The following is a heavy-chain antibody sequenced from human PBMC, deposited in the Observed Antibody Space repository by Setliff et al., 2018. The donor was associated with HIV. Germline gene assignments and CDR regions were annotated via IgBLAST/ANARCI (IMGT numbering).Heavy chain of an antibody. CDR2: IIPIFGTA. CDR1: GGTFSNYA. CDR3: AKSHSFYYSGMDV. J-gene: IGHJ6*02. Sequence: GASVKVSCKASGGTFSNYALSWVRQAPGQGLEWVGGIIPIFGTANYGQKFQGRVTITADESTSTAYMELSSLRSEDTAVYYCAKSHSFYYSGMDVWGQGTTVTVSS. V-gene: IGHV1-69*13.